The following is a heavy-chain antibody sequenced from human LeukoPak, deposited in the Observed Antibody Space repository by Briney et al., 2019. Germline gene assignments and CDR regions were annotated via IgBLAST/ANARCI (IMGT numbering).Heavy chain of an antibody. Sequence: GGSLRLSCAASGFTFSTYGMHWVRQAPGKGLEWVANIKQDGSEKYYVDSVKGRFTISRDNAKNSLYLQMNSLRAEDTVVYYCARDPMRGSGINYWGQGTLVTVSS. CDR3: ARDPMRGSGINY. J-gene: IGHJ4*02. CDR1: GFTFSTYG. CDR2: IKQDGSEK. V-gene: IGHV3-7*01. D-gene: IGHD3-10*01.